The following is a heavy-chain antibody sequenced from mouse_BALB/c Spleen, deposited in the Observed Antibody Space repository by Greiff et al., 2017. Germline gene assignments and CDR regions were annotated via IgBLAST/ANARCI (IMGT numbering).Heavy chain of an antibody. D-gene: IGHD2-1*01. V-gene: IGHV1-80*01. J-gene: IGHJ1*01. CDR3: AKRGYGKGYFDV. Sequence: QVQLQQSGAELVRPGSSVKISCKASGYAFSSYWMNWVKQRPGQGLEWIGQIYPGDGDTNYNGKFKGKATLTADKSSSTAYMQLSSLTSEDSAVYFCAKRGYGKGYFDVWGAGTTVTVSS. CDR2: IYPGDGDT. CDR1: GYAFSSYW.